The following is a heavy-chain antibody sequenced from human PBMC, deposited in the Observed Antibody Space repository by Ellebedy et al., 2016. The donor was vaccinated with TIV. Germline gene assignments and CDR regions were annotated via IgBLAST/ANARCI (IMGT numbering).Heavy chain of an antibody. CDR3: ARLWGGAKH. Sequence: GESLKISCAASGFTFSSYSMNWVRQAPGKGLEWVSSISSSSSYIYYADSVKGRFTISRDNAKNSLYLQMNSLSAEDTAVYYCARLWGGAKHWGQGTLVTVSS. V-gene: IGHV3-21*01. CDR1: GFTFSSYS. J-gene: IGHJ4*02. D-gene: IGHD1-26*01. CDR2: ISSSSSYI.